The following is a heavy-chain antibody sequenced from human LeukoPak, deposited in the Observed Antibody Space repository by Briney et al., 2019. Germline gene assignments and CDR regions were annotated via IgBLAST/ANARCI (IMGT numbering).Heavy chain of an antibody. CDR1: GGTFSNYA. CDR2: IIPMFATA. CDR3: AGTTILHEFDY. Sequence: ASVKVSCKASGGTFSNYAISWVRQAPGQGLEWMGGIIPMFATANYAQKFQGRVTITADKSTSTAYMELSSLRSEDTAMYYCAGTTILHEFDYWGQGTLVTVSS. D-gene: IGHD2/OR15-2a*01. J-gene: IGHJ4*02. V-gene: IGHV1-69*06.